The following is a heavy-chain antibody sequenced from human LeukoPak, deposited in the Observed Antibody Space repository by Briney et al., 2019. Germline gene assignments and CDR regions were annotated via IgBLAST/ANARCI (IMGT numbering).Heavy chain of an antibody. Sequence: ASVNVSCKASGYKFTTYAMNWVRQAPGQGLEWMGWINTNTGNPKYAQDFSGRFVFSLDTSVSTAYLQISSLKTEDSAVYYCARVGWELQKFDSWGQGTLVTVSS. CDR2: INTNTGNP. D-gene: IGHD1-26*01. CDR1: GYKFTTYA. CDR3: ARVGWELQKFDS. J-gene: IGHJ4*02. V-gene: IGHV7-4-1*02.